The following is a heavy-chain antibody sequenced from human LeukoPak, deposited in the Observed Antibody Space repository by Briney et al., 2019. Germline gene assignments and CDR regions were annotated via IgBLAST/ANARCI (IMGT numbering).Heavy chain of an antibody. D-gene: IGHD4-4*01. CDR1: GDSFSSSSAA. Sequence: SQTLSLTCAISGDSFSSSSAAWNWIRQSPSRGLEWLGRTFYRSKWYNDYAVSVKSRITINPDTSKNQFSLHLNSVTPENTAVYYCARDFGTVSPFEYWGQGTLVTVSS. V-gene: IGHV6-1*01. CDR2: TFYRSKWYN. J-gene: IGHJ4*02. CDR3: ARDFGTVSPFEY.